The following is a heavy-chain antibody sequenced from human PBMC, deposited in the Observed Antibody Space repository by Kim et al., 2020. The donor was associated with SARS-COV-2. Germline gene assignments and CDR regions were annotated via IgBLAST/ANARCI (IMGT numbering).Heavy chain of an antibody. V-gene: IGHV3-21*01. D-gene: IGHD2-15*01. Sequence: GGSLRLSCAASGFTFSSYSINWARQAPGKGLEWVSSISSSSIYIYYADSVKGRLTISRDNAKNYLYLQMNSLRAEDTAVDYCATTYCSGGSCYLDYWGQG. CDR2: ISSSSIYI. CDR1: GFTFSSYS. CDR3: ATTYCSGGSCYLDY. J-gene: IGHJ4*02.